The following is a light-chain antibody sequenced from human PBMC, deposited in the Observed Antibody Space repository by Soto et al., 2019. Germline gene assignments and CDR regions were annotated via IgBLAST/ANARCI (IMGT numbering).Light chain of an antibody. CDR2: DAS. Sequence: DIQMTQSPSSLSASVTDRVTITCQASQDITNYLNWYQQKPGKAPKLLICDASNLEPGVPSRFSGSGSGTDFTFTSSSLQPEDIATYYCQQYDKLPFTFGPGTKVDIK. CDR3: QQYDKLPFT. J-gene: IGKJ3*01. CDR1: QDITNY. V-gene: IGKV1-33*01.